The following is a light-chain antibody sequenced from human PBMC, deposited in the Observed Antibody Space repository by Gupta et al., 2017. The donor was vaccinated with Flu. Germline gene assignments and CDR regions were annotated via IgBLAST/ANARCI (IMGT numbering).Light chain of an antibody. CDR1: QSVSSNY. Sequence: EIVLTQSPGTLSLSPGERATLSCRASQSVSSNYLAWYQQKPGQAPRLLIYGASSRATGIPDRFSGSGSGTDFTLTISRREPEDFAVYYCQQYGSPPLMTFGHGTKVDIK. CDR2: GAS. CDR3: QQYGSPPLMT. V-gene: IGKV3-20*01. J-gene: IGKJ3*01.